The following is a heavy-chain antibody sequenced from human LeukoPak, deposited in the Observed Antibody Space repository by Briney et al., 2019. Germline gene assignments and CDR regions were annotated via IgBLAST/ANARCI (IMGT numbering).Heavy chain of an antibody. CDR2: IYHSGST. J-gene: IGHJ4*02. Sequence: SETLSLTCAVSGGSISSGGYSWCWIRQPPGKGLEWIGYIYHSGSTYYNPSLKSRVTISVDTSKNQFSLKLSSVTAADTAVYYCARQAGGTSGPFDYWGQGTLVTVSS. CDR3: ARQAGGTSGPFDY. CDR1: GGSISSGGYS. V-gene: IGHV4-30-2*01. D-gene: IGHD4-23*01.